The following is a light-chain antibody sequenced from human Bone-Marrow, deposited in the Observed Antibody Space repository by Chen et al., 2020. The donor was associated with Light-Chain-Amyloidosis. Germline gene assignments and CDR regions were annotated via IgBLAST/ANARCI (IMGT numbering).Light chain of an antibody. V-gene: IGLV3-21*02. CDR2: DDR. CDR1: NIGSTS. Sequence: SYVLTQPSSVSVAPGQTATIACGGNNIGSTSVHWYQQTPGQAPLLVVYDDRDRPSGIPERLYGSNSGNTATLTISGGEAGDEADYYCQVWDRRSEGPVFGGGTKLTVL. CDR3: QVWDRRSEGPV. J-gene: IGLJ3*02.